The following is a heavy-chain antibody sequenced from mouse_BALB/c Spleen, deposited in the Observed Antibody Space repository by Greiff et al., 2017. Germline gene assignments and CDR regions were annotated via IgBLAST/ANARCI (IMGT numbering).Heavy chain of an antibody. J-gene: IGHJ4*01. CDR2: IDPANGNT. D-gene: IGHD2-10*02. V-gene: IGHV14-3*02. CDR1: GFNIKDTY. CDR3: ARDAYGNYVMDY. Sequence: VQLQQSGAELVKPGASVKLSCTASGFNIKDTYMHWVKQRPEQGLEWIGRIDPANGNTKYDPKFQGKATITADTSSNTAYLQLSSLTSEDTAVYYCARDAYGNYVMDYWGQGTSVTVAS.